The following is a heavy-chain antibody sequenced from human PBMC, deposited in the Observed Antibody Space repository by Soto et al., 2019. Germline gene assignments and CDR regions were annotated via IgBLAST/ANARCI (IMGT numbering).Heavy chain of an antibody. CDR2: ITTSSAYI. J-gene: IGHJ5*02. CDR3: VRSGTGRLLRTSRFDT. CDR1: GFTFNTYD. V-gene: IGHV3-21*01. D-gene: IGHD2-2*01. Sequence: EVQLVESGGGLVKPGGSLRLSCAASGFTFNTYDMNWVRQAPGKGLEWVSSITTSSAYIYYADSLKGRITISRDNAKNPLFLQMDSLRAEDTAWYYFVRSGTGRLLRTSRFDTWGQGTLVTVSS.